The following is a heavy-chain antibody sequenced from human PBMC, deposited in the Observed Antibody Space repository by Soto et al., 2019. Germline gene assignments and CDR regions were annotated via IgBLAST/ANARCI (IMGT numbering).Heavy chain of an antibody. J-gene: IGHJ5*02. CDR3: ARGNTVSRTFDP. V-gene: IGHV3-53*01. CDR2: IYSSGST. Sequence: GGSLRLSCAASGFTVSSNYMSWVRQAPGKGLEWVSVIYSSGSTYYADSVKGRFTISRDNSKNTLYLQMNSLRAEDTAVYYCARGNTVSRTFDPWGQGTLVTVSS. CDR1: GFTVSSNY. D-gene: IGHD4-17*01.